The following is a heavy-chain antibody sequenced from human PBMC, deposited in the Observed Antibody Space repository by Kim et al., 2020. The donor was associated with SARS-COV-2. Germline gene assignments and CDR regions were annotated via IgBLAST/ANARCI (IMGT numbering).Heavy chain of an antibody. Sequence: GGSLRLSCAASGFTFSSYGIHWVRQAPGKGLEWVAVIWYDGSNKYYADSVKGRFTISRDNSKNTLYLQMNSLRAEDTAVYYCARDLVRSLYYYYGMDVWGQGTTVTLSS. D-gene: IGHD2-15*01. CDR2: IWYDGSNK. CDR3: ARDLVRSLYYYYGMDV. J-gene: IGHJ6*02. CDR1: GFTFSSYG. V-gene: IGHV3-33*01.